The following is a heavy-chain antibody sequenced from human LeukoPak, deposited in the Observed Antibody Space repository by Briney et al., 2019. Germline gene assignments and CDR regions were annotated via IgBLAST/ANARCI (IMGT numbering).Heavy chain of an antibody. D-gene: IGHD2-15*01. CDR3: ARGFLYCSDRDCYRGASAH. J-gene: IGHJ1*01. V-gene: IGHV3-48*03. CDR2: ISSTGTTM. CDR1: GFTFSSFE. Sequence: GGSLRLSCVGSGFTFSSFEMNWVRQAPGKGLEWISYISSTGTTMYYADSVKGRFTISRDNAKNSLYLQMNSLRAEDTAVYYCARGFLYCSDRDCYRGASAHWGQGSLVTVSS.